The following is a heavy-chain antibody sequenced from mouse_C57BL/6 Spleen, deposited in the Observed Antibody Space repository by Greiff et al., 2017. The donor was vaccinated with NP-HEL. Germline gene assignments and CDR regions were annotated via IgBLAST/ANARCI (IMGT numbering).Heavy chain of an antibody. CDR1: GYTFTDYN. V-gene: IGHV1-18*01. D-gene: IGHD1-1*01. CDR2: INPNNGGT. CDR3: AISDYGSSLYYFDY. J-gene: IGHJ2*01. Sequence: EVQLQQSGPELVKPGASVKIPCKASGYTFTDYNMDWVKQSHGKSLEWIGDINPNNGGTIYNQKFKGKATLTVDKSSSTAYMELRSLTSEDTAVYYCAISDYGSSLYYFDYWGQGTTLTVSS.